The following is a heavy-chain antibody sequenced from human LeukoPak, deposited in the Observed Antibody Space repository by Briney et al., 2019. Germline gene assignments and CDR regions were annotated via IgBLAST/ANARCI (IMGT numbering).Heavy chain of an antibody. CDR2: INSDGSST. Sequence: GGSLRLSCAASGFTFSSYWMHWVRQAPGKGLVWVSRINSDGSSTNDADSVKGRFTMFRDNARNTLYLQMNSLRAEDTAVYYCARCRPDWGMDVWGKGTTVTVSS. D-gene: IGHD3-16*01. CDR1: GFTFSSYW. J-gene: IGHJ6*03. V-gene: IGHV3-74*01. CDR3: ARCRPDWGMDV.